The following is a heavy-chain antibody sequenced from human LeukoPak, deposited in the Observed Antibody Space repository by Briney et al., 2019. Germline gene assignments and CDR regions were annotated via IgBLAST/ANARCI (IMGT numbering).Heavy chain of an antibody. CDR1: GGSISSSSYY. CDR3: ARANNIVVVTAPKNNWFDP. J-gene: IGHJ5*02. CDR2: IYYSGST. D-gene: IGHD2-21*02. V-gene: IGHV4-39*01. Sequence: NTSETLSLTCTVSGGSISSSSYYWGWIRQPPGKGLEWIGSIYYSGSTYYNSSLKSRVTISVDTSKNQFSLSLSSVTAADTAVYYCARANNIVVVTAPKNNWFDPWGQGTLVTVSS.